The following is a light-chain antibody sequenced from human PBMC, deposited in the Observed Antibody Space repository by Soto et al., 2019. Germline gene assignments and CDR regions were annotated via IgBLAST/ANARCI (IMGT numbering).Light chain of an antibody. V-gene: IGKV3-15*01. CDR1: QSVSSN. Sequence: EIVMTQSPATLSVSPGERATLSCRASQSVSSNLAWYQQKPGQAPRLLIYGASTRATGIPARFSGSGSGTEFTPTISSLQSEDFAVYYCQQYNNWPRGFGQGTKVDIK. J-gene: IGKJ1*01. CDR2: GAS. CDR3: QQYNNWPRG.